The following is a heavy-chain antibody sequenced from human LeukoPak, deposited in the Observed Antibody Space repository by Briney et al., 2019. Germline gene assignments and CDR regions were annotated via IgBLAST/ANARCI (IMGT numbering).Heavy chain of an antibody. Sequence: SETLSLTCTVFGDSISTYYWSWIRQPPGKGLEWIGEINHSGSTNYNPSLKSRVTISVDTSKNQFSLKLSSVTAADTAVYYCARGHCTNGVCYRYYYYYYMDVWGKGTTVTVSS. CDR1: GDSISTYY. J-gene: IGHJ6*03. D-gene: IGHD2-8*01. CDR3: ARGHCTNGVCYRYYYYYYMDV. CDR2: INHSGST. V-gene: IGHV4-34*01.